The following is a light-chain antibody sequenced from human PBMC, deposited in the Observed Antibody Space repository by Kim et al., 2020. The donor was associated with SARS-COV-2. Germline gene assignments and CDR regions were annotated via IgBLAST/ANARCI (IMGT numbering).Light chain of an antibody. CDR1: QSISSN. CDR3: QQYNDFPWT. J-gene: IGKJ1*01. Sequence: EIVMTQSPATLSVSPGERVTLSCRASQSISSNLGWCHQQHGQEPMLLIYGAATRATGIPARFSGGGSGTEFTLTTSSLQSDDFAVYCCQQYNDFPWTFGQGTKVDIK. CDR2: GAA. V-gene: IGKV3-15*01.